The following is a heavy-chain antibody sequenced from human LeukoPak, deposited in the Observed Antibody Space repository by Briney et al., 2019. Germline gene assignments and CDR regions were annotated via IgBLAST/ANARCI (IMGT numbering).Heavy chain of an antibody. CDR1: GYSFTSYW. V-gene: IGHV5-10-1*01. J-gene: IGHJ4*02. D-gene: IGHD2-2*01. Sequence: GESLKISCKGSGYSFTSYWISWVRQMPGKGLEWMGRIDPSDSYTNYSPSFQGHVTISADKSISTAYLQWSSLKASDTAMYYCARLAYCSSTSCYAGDFDYWGQGTLVTVSS. CDR3: ARLAYCSSTSCYAGDFDY. CDR2: IDPSDSYT.